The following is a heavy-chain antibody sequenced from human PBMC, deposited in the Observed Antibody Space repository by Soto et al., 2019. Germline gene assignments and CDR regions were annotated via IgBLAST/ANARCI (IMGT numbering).Heavy chain of an antibody. D-gene: IGHD6-6*01. J-gene: IGHJ4*02. CDR2: IIPIFGTA. Sequence: SVKVSCKASGCTFSSYAISWVRQAPGQGLEWMGGIIPIFGTANYAQKFQGRVTITADESTSTAYMELSSLRSEDTAVYYCARDLVEGKIEAPLFGYWGQGTLVTVSS. CDR3: ARDLVEGKIEAPLFGY. CDR1: GCTFSSYA. V-gene: IGHV1-69*13.